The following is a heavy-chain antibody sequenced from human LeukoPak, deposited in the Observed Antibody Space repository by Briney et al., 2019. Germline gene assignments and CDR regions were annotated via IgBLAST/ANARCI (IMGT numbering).Heavy chain of an antibody. J-gene: IGHJ4*02. CDR1: GYTFTSYA. Sequence: ASVKVSCKASGYTFTSYAMHWVRQAPGQRLEWMGWINAGNGNTKYSQKFQGRVTITRDTSASTAYMELSSLRAEDTAVYYCAKLSPECFLRDCVWFGENFDYWGQGTLVTVSS. V-gene: IGHV1-3*01. D-gene: IGHD3-10*01. CDR3: AKLSPECFLRDCVWFGENFDY. CDR2: INAGNGNT.